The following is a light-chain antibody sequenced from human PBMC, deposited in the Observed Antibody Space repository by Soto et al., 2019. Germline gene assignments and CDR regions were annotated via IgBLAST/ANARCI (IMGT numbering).Light chain of an antibody. V-gene: IGLV2-8*01. Sequence: QSALTQPPSASGSPGQSVTISCTGTSSDVGVYQYVSWYQQHPGKAPKLMIYEVNKRPSGVPDRFSGSKSGSTASLTVSGLQPEDEADYYCCSFAGSSTYVFGTGTKVTVL. CDR2: EVN. CDR1: SSDVGVYQY. J-gene: IGLJ1*01. CDR3: CSFAGSSTYV.